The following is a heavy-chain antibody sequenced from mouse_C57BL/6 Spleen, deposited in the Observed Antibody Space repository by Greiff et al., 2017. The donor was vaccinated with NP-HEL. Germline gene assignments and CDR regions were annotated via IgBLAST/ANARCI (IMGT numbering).Heavy chain of an antibody. CDR2: IHPNSGST. CDR3: AFPSSNYDAMDY. V-gene: IGHV1-64*01. Sequence: VQLQQPGAELVKPGASVKLSCKASGYTFTSYWMHWVKQRPGQGLEWIGMIHPNSGSTNYNEKFKSKATLTVDKSSSTAYMQLSSLTSEDSAVYYCAFPSSNYDAMDYWGQGTSVTVSS. J-gene: IGHJ4*01. CDR1: GYTFTSYW. D-gene: IGHD2-5*01.